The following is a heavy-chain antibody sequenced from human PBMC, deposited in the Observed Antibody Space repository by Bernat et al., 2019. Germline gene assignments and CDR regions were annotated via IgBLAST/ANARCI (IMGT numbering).Heavy chain of an antibody. Sequence: EVQLVESGGGLVKPGGSLRLSCAASGFTFSSYSMNWFRQAPGKGREWVSSISSSSSYIYYADSVKGRFTSSRDNAKNSLYLQMNSLRAEDTAVYYCARDRGWYFDLWGRGTLVTVSS. CDR2: ISSSSSYI. CDR1: GFTFSSYS. CDR3: ARDRGWYFDL. V-gene: IGHV3-21*01. J-gene: IGHJ2*01.